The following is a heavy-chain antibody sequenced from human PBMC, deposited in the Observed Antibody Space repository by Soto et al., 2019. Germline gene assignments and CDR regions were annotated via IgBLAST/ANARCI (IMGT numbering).Heavy chain of an antibody. D-gene: IGHD2-15*01. CDR1: GGTFSSYA. Sequence: SVKVSCKAPGGTFSSYAISWVRQAPGQGLEWMGGIIPIFGTANYAQKFQGRVTITADESTSTGYMELSSLRSEDTAVYYCARSQGGSSSLDIYYYYYYGMDVWGQ. V-gene: IGHV1-69*13. J-gene: IGHJ6*02. CDR2: IIPIFGTA. CDR3: ARSQGGSSSLDIYYYYYYGMDV.